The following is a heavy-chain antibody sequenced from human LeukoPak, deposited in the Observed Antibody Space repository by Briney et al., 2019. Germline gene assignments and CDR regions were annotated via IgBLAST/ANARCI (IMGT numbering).Heavy chain of an antibody. CDR3: ARDGSGTYYKSPFDY. CDR1: GFTFSSYE. Sequence: PGGSLRLSCAASGFTFSSYEMNWVRQAPGKGLEWVSYISSSSSTIYYADSVKGRFTISRDNAKNSLYLQMNSLRAEDTAVYYCARDGSGTYYKSPFDYWGQGTLVTVSS. CDR2: ISSSSSTI. D-gene: IGHD3-10*01. V-gene: IGHV3-48*01. J-gene: IGHJ4*02.